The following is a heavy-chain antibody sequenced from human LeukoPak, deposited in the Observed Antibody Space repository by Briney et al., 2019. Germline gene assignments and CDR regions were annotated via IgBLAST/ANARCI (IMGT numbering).Heavy chain of an antibody. V-gene: IGHV3-30-3*01. CDR3: ARECIVATSYYYYYGMDV. CDR1: GFTFSSYA. Sequence: GRSLRLSCAASGFTFSSYAMHWVRQAPGKGLEWVAVISYDGSNKYYADSVKGRFTISRDNSKNTLYLQMNSLRAEDTAVYYCARECIVATSYYYYYGMDVWGQGTTVIVSS. D-gene: IGHD5-12*01. CDR2: ISYDGSNK. J-gene: IGHJ6*02.